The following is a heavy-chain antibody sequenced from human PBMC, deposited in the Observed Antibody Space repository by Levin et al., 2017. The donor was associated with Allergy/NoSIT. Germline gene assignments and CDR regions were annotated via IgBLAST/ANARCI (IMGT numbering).Heavy chain of an antibody. CDR1: GYSFTTYW. J-gene: IGHJ6*02. CDR2: IYPGDSDT. D-gene: IGHD3-22*01. V-gene: IGHV5-51*01. Sequence: GGSLRLSCEGSGYSFTTYWIGWVRQMPGKGLEWMGIIYPGDSDTRYSPSFQGQVTMSADKSISTAYLQWSSLKASDTAMYYCARLHHYYDSSGYGRGAYYYGMDVWGQGTTVTVSS. CDR3: ARLHHYYDSSGYGRGAYYYGMDV.